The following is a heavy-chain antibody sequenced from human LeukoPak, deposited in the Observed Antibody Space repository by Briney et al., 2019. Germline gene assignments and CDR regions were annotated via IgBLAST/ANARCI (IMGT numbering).Heavy chain of an antibody. CDR2: INSDGSST. J-gene: IGHJ6*02. D-gene: IGHD5-12*01. Sequence: GGSLRLSCAASGFTFGSYWMHWVRQAPGKGPVWVSRINSDGSSTSYADSVKGRFSISRDNAKSTLYLQMNSLRAEDTGTYYCAKTHYDLLDVWGQGTTVTVSS. CDR1: GFTFGSYW. CDR3: AKTHYDLLDV. V-gene: IGHV3-74*01.